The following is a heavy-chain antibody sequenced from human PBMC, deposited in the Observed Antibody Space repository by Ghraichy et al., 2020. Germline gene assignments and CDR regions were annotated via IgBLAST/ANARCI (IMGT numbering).Heavy chain of an antibody. CDR1: GFTFSSYS. CDR2: ISSSSSTI. Sequence: GGSLRLSCAASGFTFSSYSMNWVRQAPGKGLEWVSYISSSSSTIYYADSVKGRFTISRDNAKNSLYLQMNSLRDEDTAVYYCARDSYGIVGATGLFYYYYGMDVWGQGTTVTVSS. J-gene: IGHJ6*02. D-gene: IGHD1-26*01. V-gene: IGHV3-48*02. CDR3: ARDSYGIVGATGLFYYYYGMDV.